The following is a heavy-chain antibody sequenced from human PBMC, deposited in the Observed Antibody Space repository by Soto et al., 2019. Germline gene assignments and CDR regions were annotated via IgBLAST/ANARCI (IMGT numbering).Heavy chain of an antibody. CDR2: IGRRSDI. CDR1: GFTFSTYS. CDR3: AREETAWPLAYGLDV. V-gene: IGHV3-21*01. D-gene: IGHD2-21*02. J-gene: IGHJ6*02. Sequence: GGSLRLSCEASGFTFSTYSMHWVRQAPGKGLEWVSSIGRRSDIYYADSVKGRFTVSRDNAKNSVSLQMNSLRDEDTAVYYCAREETAWPLAYGLDVWGQGTTVTVS.